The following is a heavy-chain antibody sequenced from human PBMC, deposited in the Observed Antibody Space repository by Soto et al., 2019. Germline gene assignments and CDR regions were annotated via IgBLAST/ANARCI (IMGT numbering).Heavy chain of an antibody. J-gene: IGHJ6*02. V-gene: IGHV1-3*05. Sequence: QFQLVQSGAEEKKPGASVKVSCNASGYTFTSYAMHWVRQAPGQRLEWMGWINAGTGNTKYSQKFQGRVTITRDTAASTAYMELSSLRSEDTAVYYCARDPSYYGMDVWGQGTTVTVSS. CDR1: GYTFTSYA. CDR2: INAGTGNT. CDR3: ARDPSYYGMDV.